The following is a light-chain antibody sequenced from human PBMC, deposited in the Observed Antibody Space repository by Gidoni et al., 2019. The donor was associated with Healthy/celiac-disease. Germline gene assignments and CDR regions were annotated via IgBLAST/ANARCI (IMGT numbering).Light chain of an antibody. V-gene: IGLV2-14*01. CDR2: EVS. CDR3: SSYTSSSTLVV. Sequence: QSALTQPASFSGSPGQSITISCTGTSSDVGGYNYVSWYQQHPGKAPKLMIYEVSNRPSGVSNRFSGSKSGNTASLTISGLQAEDEADYYCSSYTSSSTLVVFGGGTKLTVL. J-gene: IGLJ2*01. CDR1: SSDVGGYNY.